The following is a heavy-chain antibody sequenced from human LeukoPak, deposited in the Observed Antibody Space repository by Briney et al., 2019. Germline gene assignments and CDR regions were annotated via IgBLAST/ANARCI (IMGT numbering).Heavy chain of an antibody. V-gene: IGHV3-30*18. Sequence: GGSLRLSCAASGFTFSSYGMHWVRQAPGKGLEWVAVISYDGSNKYYADSVKGRFTISRDNSKNTLYLQMNSLRAEDTAVYYCAKDRSYCDRCYGMDVWGQGTTVTVSS. CDR3: AKDRSYCDRCYGMDV. D-gene: IGHD3-10*01. J-gene: IGHJ6*02. CDR1: GFTFSSYG. CDR2: ISYDGSNK.